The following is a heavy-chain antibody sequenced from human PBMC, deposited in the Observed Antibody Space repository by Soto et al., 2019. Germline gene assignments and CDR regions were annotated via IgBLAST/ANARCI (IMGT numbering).Heavy chain of an antibody. V-gene: IGHV3-15*01. J-gene: IGHJ4*02. CDR2: IKSKTDGGTT. D-gene: IGHD2-2*02. Sequence: GGSLRLSCPASGFTFSSYAISWVRQAPGKGLEWVGRIKSKTDGGTTDYAAPVKGRFTISRDDSKNTLYLQMNSLKTEDTAVYYCTPQDIVLVPAAIELHYWGQGTLVTVSS. CDR3: TPQDIVLVPAAIELHY. CDR1: GFTFSSYA.